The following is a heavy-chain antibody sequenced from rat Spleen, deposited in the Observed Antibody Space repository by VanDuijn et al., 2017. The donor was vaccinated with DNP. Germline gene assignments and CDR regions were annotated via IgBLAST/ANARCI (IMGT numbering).Heavy chain of an antibody. CDR1: GFTFSDYY. V-gene: IGHV5-20*01. CDR2: ITYDGGST. J-gene: IGHJ2*01. D-gene: IGHD1-11*01. Sequence: EVQLVESGGGLVQPGGSLTLSCAASGFTFSDYYMAWVRQSPTKGLEWVAYITYDGGSTYYRDSVRGRFTISRDIAKSTLYLQMNSLRSEDTATYYCTTDFERGYWGQGVMVTVSS. CDR3: TTDFERGY.